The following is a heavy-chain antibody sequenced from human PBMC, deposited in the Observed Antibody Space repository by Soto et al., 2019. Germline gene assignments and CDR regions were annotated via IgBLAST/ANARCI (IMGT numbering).Heavy chain of an antibody. CDR1: GFTFTSSS. V-gene: IGHV1-58*02. Sequence: ASVKVSCKASGFTFTSSSMQWVRQARGQRLEWIGWIVVGSGNTNYAQKFQERVTITRDMSTSTAYMELSSLRSEDTAVYYCAADQDFWGGYSGYYYMDVWGKGTTVTVSS. CDR3: AADQDFWGGYSGYYYMDV. CDR2: IVVGSGNT. J-gene: IGHJ6*03. D-gene: IGHD3-3*01.